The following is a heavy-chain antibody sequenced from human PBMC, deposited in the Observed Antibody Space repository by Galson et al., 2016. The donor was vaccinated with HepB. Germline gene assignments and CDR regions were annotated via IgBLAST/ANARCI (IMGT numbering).Heavy chain of an antibody. D-gene: IGHD3-16*01. J-gene: IGHJ4*01. CDR3: AKDAKRMPTGNGGRYGY. CDR1: KFTFSTCA. Sequence: SLRLSCAASKFTFSTCAMSWVRQAPGKGLEWVSTISGSGDNTFHAESVKGRFTISRDNPRNTLFLQMNSLTAEDTAVYYCAKDAKRMPTGNGGRYGYWGHGTLVTVSS. V-gene: IGHV3-23*01. CDR2: ISGSGDNT.